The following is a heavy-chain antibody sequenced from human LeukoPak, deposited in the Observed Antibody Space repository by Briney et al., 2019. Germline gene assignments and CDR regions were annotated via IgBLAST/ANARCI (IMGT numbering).Heavy chain of an antibody. Sequence: GGSLRLSCAASGFTFNTYTMSWVRQAPGKGLEWVSVIYSGGSTYYADSVKGRFTISRDNSKNTLYLQMNSLRAEDTAVYYCASSGSYPRYYYYYMDVWGKGTTVTISS. D-gene: IGHD1-26*01. CDR2: IYSGGST. CDR3: ASSGSYPRYYYYYMDV. V-gene: IGHV3-53*01. CDR1: GFTFNTYT. J-gene: IGHJ6*03.